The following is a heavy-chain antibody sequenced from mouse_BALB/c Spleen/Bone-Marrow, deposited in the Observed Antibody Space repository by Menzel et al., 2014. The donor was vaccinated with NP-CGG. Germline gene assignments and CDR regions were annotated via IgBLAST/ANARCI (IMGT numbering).Heavy chain of an antibody. CDR1: GHNFTSYW. CDR3: ARFSQLGLLAY. D-gene: IGHD3-1*01. CDR2: IYPGSGST. V-gene: IGHV1-55*01. Sequence: QVQLQQSGAELVEPGTSVELSCKASGHNFTSYWINWVKLRPGQGLEWIGDIYPGSGSTNYNEKFKSKATLTVDTSSSTAYMQLSSLASEDSALYYCARFSQLGLLAYWGQGTLVTVSA. J-gene: IGHJ3*01.